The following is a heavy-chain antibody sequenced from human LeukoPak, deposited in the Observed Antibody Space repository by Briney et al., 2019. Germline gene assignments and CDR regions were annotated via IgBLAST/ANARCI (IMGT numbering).Heavy chain of an antibody. CDR3: ARGRDFWSGYTNYYYYMDV. CDR2: MNPNSGNT. D-gene: IGHD3-3*01. Sequence: ASVKVSCKASGYTFTSYDINWVRQATGQGLEWMGWMNPNSGNTGYAQKFQGRVTITRNTSISTAYMELSSLRSEDTAVYYCARGRDFWSGYTNYYYYMDVWGKGTTVTVSS. V-gene: IGHV1-8*03. J-gene: IGHJ6*03. CDR1: GYTFTSYD.